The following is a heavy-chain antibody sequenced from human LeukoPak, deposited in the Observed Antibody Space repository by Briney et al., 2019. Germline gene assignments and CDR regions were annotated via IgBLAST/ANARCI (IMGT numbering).Heavy chain of an antibody. Sequence: SVKVSRKASGGTFSSYAISWVRQAPGQGLEWMGGIIPIFGTANYAQKFQGRVTITADESTSTAYMELSSLRSEDTAVYYCARESSGGSPFDYWGQGTLVTVSS. CDR2: IIPIFGTA. CDR3: ARESSGGSPFDY. V-gene: IGHV1-69*13. J-gene: IGHJ4*02. D-gene: IGHD1-26*01. CDR1: GGTFSSYA.